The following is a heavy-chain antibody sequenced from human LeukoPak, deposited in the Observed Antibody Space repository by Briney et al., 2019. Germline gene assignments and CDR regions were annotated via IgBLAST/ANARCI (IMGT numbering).Heavy chain of an antibody. Sequence: GASVKVSCKASGYTFTSYGISWVRQAPGQGLEWMGWISAYNGNTNYAQKLQGRVTMTTDTSTSTAYMELRSLRSDDTAVYYCARGAPYDYGGSSYYYYGMDVWGQGTTATVSS. CDR3: ARGAPYDYGGSSYYYYGMDV. J-gene: IGHJ6*02. V-gene: IGHV1-18*01. CDR2: ISAYNGNT. CDR1: GYTFTSYG. D-gene: IGHD4-23*01.